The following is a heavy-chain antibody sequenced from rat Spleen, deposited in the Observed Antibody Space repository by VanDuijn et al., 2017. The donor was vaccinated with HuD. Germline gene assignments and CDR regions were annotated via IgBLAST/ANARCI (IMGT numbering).Heavy chain of an antibody. CDR2: ISTGGGST. J-gene: IGHJ3*01. CDR3: ARHYYSGDANWFAY. V-gene: IGHV5-25*01. CDR1: GFTFSNYY. Sequence: EVQLVESGGGLVQPGRSLKLSCAASGFTFSNYYMAWVRQAPTKGLEWVAYISTGGGSTYYRDSVKGRFTISRDNAKSTLYLQMDSLRSEDTATYYCARHYYSGDANWFAYWGQGTLVTVSS. D-gene: IGHD1-1*01.